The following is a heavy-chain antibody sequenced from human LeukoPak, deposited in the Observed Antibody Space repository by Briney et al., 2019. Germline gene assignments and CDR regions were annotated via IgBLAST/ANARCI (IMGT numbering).Heavy chain of an antibody. J-gene: IGHJ3*02. CDR1: GFTFSSYA. CDR3: AKDVLLWFGDDAFDI. D-gene: IGHD3-10*01. V-gene: IGHV3-23*01. Sequence: GGSLRLSCAASGFTFSSYAMSWVRQAPGKGLEWVSAISGSGNDIFDADSVKGRFTISRDNSKNTLCLPMDSLRAEDTAVYYCAKDVLLWFGDDAFDIWGQGTMVTVSS. CDR2: ISGSGNDI.